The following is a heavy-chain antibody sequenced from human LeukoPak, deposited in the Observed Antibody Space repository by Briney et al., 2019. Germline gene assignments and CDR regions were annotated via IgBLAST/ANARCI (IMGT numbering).Heavy chain of an antibody. J-gene: IGHJ4*02. V-gene: IGHV1-46*01. CDR2: INPSGGST. CDR1: GFTFTSFY. Sequence: GASVTVSCKTSGFTFTSFYMHWVRQAPGQGLEWMAIINPSGGSTSYAQKFQGRITMTRDMSTSTVYMELSSLRSEDTAVYYCARGSGSYFDYWGQGTLVTVSS. CDR3: ARGSGSYFDY. D-gene: IGHD3-10*01.